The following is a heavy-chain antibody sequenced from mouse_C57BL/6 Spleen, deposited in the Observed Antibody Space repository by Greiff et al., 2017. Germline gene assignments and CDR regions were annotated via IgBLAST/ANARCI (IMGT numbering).Heavy chain of an antibody. D-gene: IGHD2-4*01. CDR2: IYPGSGST. V-gene: IGHV1-55*01. Sequence: QVQLQQPGAELVKPGASVKMSCKASGYTFTSYWITWVKQRPGQGLEWIGDIYPGSGSTNYNEKFKSKATLTVDTSSSTAYMQLSSLTSEDSAVYYCARSPGGYDYDGGFAYWGQGTLVTVSA. J-gene: IGHJ3*01. CDR3: ARSPGGYDYDGGFAY. CDR1: GYTFTSYW.